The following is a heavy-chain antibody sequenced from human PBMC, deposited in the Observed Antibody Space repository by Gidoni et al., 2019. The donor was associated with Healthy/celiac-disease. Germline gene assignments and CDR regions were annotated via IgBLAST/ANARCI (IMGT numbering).Heavy chain of an antibody. D-gene: IGHD4-17*01. Sequence: QLQLVQSGPAAQKPGTSVEVPCMATGFTFTTSAVHWVRQALGQRLEWIGWIVVGSGNTNYAQKFQERVTITRDMSTSTAYMELSSLRSEDTAVYYCAAVRYGGNSVPAFDIWGQGTMVTVSS. CDR3: AAVRYGGNSVPAFDI. CDR1: GFTFTTSA. J-gene: IGHJ3*02. V-gene: IGHV1-58*01. CDR2: IVVGSGNT.